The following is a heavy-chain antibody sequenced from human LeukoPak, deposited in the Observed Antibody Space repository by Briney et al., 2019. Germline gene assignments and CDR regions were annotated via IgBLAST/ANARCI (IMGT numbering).Heavy chain of an antibody. J-gene: IGHJ4*02. V-gene: IGHV4-39*01. CDR2: IYYSGST. D-gene: IGHD4-17*01. Sequence: PSETLSLTCTVSGGSISSSSYYWGWIRQPPGKGLEWIGSIYYSGSTYYNPSLTSRVTISVDTSKNQFSLKLSSVTAADTAVYYCASLGDYVLYYFDYWGQGTLVTVSS. CDR1: GGSISSSSYY. CDR3: ASLGDYVLYYFDY.